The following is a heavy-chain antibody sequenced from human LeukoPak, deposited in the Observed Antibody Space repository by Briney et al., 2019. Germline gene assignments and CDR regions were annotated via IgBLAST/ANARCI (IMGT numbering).Heavy chain of an antibody. Sequence: PGGSLRLSCAASGFTFSSYSMNWVRQAPGKGLEWVSSISSSSSYIYYADSVKGRFTISRDNAKNSLYLQMNSLRAEDTAVYYCAKAAAGTFDFDCWGQGTLVTVSS. CDR2: ISSSSSYI. CDR1: GFTFSSYS. CDR3: AKAAAGTFDFDC. D-gene: IGHD6-13*01. J-gene: IGHJ4*02. V-gene: IGHV3-21*01.